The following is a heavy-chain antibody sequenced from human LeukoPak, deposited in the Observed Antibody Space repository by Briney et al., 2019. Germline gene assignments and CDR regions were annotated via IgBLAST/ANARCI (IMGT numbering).Heavy chain of an antibody. V-gene: IGHV4-59*01. D-gene: IGHD3-10*01. CDR1: GASITSYY. Sequence: SETLSLTCTVSGASITSYYWHWIRQPPGKGLEWIGYIYYSGSTNYNPSLTSRVTISVDTSRNQFSLKLHSVTAADTAVYYCARDRGRATWFDPWGQGTAVTVSS. CDR3: ARDRGRATWFDP. J-gene: IGHJ5*02. CDR2: IYYSGST.